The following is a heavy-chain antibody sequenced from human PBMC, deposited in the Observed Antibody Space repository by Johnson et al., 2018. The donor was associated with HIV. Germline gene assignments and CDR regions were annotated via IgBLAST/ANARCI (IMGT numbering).Heavy chain of an antibody. Sequence: QVQLVESGGGVVQPGRPLTLSCTASGFTFGSYAMHWVHQAPGKGLEWVADISYDGRNKNYADSIKGRFTLSRDNSKNTLYLQMNSPRAEDTSLYHCERVRPGRENAFDIWGQGTMVIVSS. D-gene: IGHD1-26*01. V-gene: IGHV3-30*04. CDR2: ISYDGRNK. CDR3: ERVRPGRENAFDI. J-gene: IGHJ3*02. CDR1: GFTFGSYA.